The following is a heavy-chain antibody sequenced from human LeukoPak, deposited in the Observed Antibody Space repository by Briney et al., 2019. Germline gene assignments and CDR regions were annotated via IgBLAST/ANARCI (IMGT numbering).Heavy chain of an antibody. CDR2: ISSSSSYI. CDR3: ATFTRMVRGVNSPSFDY. D-gene: IGHD3-10*01. J-gene: IGHJ4*02. CDR1: GFTFSSYS. V-gene: IGHV3-21*01. Sequence: GGSLRLSCAASGFTFSSYSMNWVRQAPGKGLEWVSSISSSSSYIYYADSVKGRFTISRDNAKNSLYLQMNSLRAEDTAVYYCATFTRMVRGVNSPSFDYWGQGTLVTVSS.